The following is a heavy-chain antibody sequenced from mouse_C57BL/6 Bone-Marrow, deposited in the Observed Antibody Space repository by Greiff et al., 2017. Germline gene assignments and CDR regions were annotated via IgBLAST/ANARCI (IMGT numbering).Heavy chain of an antibody. CDR3: ARLEDDYGDYAMDY. CDR2: IFPGSGST. Sequence: QVQLQQSGPELVRPGASVKISCKAPGYTFTSHWMQWVRQRPGQGLEWIGEIFPGSGSTYYNEKFKGKATLPGDTSSSTAYLQLSSLKSEDSAVYYCARLEDDYGDYAMDYWGQGTSVTVSS. V-gene: IGHV1-56*01. D-gene: IGHD2-4*01. CDR1: GYTFTSHW. J-gene: IGHJ4*01.